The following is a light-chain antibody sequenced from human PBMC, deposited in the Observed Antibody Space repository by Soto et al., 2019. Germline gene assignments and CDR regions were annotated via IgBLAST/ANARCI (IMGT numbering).Light chain of an antibody. J-gene: IGLJ1*01. CDR2: DVT. CDR3: SSYTSSSSYV. Sequence: QAVVTQPASVSGSPGQSITLLCTGTSSDVGGYNCVSWYQQHPGKAPKLMIHDVTNRPSGVSNRFSGSKSGNTASLTISGLQAEDEADYYCSSYTSSSSYVFGTGTKLTVL. V-gene: IGLV2-14*01. CDR1: SSDVGGYNC.